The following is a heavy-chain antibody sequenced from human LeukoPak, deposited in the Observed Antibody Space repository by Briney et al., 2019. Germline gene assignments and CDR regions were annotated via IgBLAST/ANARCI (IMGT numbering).Heavy chain of an antibody. Sequence: SETLSLTCTVSGGSISSYYWSWIRQPAGKGLEWIGRIYTSGSTNYNPSLKSRVTISVDKSKNQFSLKLSSVTAADTAVYYCARGISAGLWNGNNYFGSWGQGTLVTVSS. CDR3: ARGISAGLWNGNNYFGS. D-gene: IGHD1-1*01. J-gene: IGHJ4*02. CDR2: IYTSGST. V-gene: IGHV4-4*07. CDR1: GGSISSYY.